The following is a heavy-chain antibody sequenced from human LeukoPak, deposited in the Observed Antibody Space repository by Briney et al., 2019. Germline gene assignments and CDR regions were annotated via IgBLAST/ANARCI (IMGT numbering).Heavy chain of an antibody. J-gene: IGHJ4*02. V-gene: IGHV3-53*01. Sequence: GGSLRLSCAASGFTVSTYYMTWVRQAPGRGLECVSVIYSGGSTYYADSVKGRFTVSRDNSKNTLYLQMNSLRAEDTAMYYCARSGHYDSSGYFPYYFDYWGQGTLVTVSS. CDR1: GFTVSTYY. CDR3: ARSGHYDSSGYFPYYFDY. CDR2: IYSGGST. D-gene: IGHD3-22*01.